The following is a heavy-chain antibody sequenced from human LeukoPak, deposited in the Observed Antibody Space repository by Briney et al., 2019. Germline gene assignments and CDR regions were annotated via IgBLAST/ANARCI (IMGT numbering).Heavy chain of an antibody. V-gene: IGHV4-34*09. CDR1: GGSFSGYY. Sequence: PSETLSLTCAVYGGSFSGYYWSWIRQPPGKGLEWIGYIYYSGSTYYNPSLKSRVTISVDTSKNQFSLKLSSVTAADTAVYYCARDPSPYGMDVWGQGTTVTVSS. CDR3: ARDPSPYGMDV. CDR2: IYYSGST. J-gene: IGHJ6*02.